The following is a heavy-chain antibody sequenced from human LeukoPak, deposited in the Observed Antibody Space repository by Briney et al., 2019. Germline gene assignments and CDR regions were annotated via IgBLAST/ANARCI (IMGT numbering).Heavy chain of an antibody. V-gene: IGHV3-49*04. CDR1: GFTFSTYN. J-gene: IGHJ3*02. D-gene: IGHD5-24*01. Sequence: GGSLRLSCAASGFTFSTYNMNWVRQAPGKGLEWVGFIRSKAYGGTTEYAASVKGRFTISRDDSKSIAYLQMNSLKTEDTAVYYCTSERWLQFVNAFDIWGQGTMVTVSS. CDR3: TSERWLQFVNAFDI. CDR2: IRSKAYGGTT.